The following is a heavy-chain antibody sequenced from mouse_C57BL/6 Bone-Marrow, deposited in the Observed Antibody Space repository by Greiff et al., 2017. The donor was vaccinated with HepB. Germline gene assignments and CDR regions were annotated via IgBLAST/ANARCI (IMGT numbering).Heavy chain of an antibody. CDR1: GYTFTSYW. D-gene: IGHD2-5*01. CDR2: IDPSDSYT. J-gene: IGHJ4*01. V-gene: IGHV1-69*01. CDR3: ARAYYSNYEGGMDY. Sequence: QVQLQQPGAELVMPGASVKLSCKASGYTFTSYWMHWVKQRPGQGLEWIGEIDPSDSYTNYNQKFKGKSTLTVDKSSSTAYMQLSSRTSEDSAVYYCARAYYSNYEGGMDYWGQGTSVTVSA.